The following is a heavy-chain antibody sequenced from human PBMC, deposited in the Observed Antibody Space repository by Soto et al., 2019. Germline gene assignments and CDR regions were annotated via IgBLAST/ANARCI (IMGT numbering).Heavy chain of an antibody. CDR3: ARQKKRSSPHHYYYYGMDV. J-gene: IGHJ6*02. CDR2: IYYSGST. CDR1: GGSISSYC. V-gene: IGHV4-59*08. Sequence: ASETLSLTCTVSGGSISSYCWSWIRQPPGKGLEWIGYIYYSGSTNYNPSLKSRVTISVDTSKNQFSLKLSSVTAADTAVYYCARQKKRSSPHHYYYYGMDVWGQGTTVTVSS.